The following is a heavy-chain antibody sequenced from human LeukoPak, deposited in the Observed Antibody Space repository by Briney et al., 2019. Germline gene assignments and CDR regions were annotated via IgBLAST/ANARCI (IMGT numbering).Heavy chain of an antibody. CDR3: ARDRVAGSWFDP. Sequence: SETLFLTCAVSGGSISGYYWSWIRQPPGKGLEWIGYIYYSGSPNYNPSLKSRVTISVDTSKNQFSLKLSSVTAADTAVYYCARDRVAGSWFDPWGQGTLVTVSS. V-gene: IGHV4-59*01. D-gene: IGHD3-10*01. CDR2: IYYSGSP. J-gene: IGHJ5*02. CDR1: GGSISGYY.